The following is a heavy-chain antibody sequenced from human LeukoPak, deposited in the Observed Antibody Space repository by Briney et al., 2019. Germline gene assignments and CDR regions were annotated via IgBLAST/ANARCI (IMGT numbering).Heavy chain of an antibody. CDR3: ARDRSLSVAGTFDF. V-gene: IGHV3-48*02. J-gene: IGHJ4*02. CDR2: SNAAGSPV. CDR1: GFTFSNYR. Sequence: GGSLRLSCTGSGFTFSNYRMNWVRQAPGKGLEWISYSNAAGSPVSYAESVQGRFTISRDNAKNSLYLEMNNLRDDDTAVYYCARDRSLSVAGTFDFWGQGSLVTVSS. D-gene: IGHD6-19*01.